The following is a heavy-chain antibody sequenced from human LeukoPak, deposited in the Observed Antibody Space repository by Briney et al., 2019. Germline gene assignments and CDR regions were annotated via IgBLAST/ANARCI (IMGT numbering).Heavy chain of an antibody. V-gene: IGHV3-23*01. CDR2: ISANGGET. J-gene: IGHJ4*02. D-gene: IGHD2/OR15-2a*01. CDR1: GFTFSIHA. CDR3: AKRYYDFPLDY. Sequence: PGGSLRLSCAASGFTFSIHAMNWVRQAPGKGLEWVSSISANGGETHYADSVKGRFTISRDNSKNTLYLQINNPRVEDTAVYYCAKRYYDFPLDYWGQGTLVTVSS.